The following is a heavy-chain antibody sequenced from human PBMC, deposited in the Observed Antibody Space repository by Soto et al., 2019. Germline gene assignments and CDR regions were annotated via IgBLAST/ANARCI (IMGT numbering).Heavy chain of an antibody. D-gene: IGHD2-8*01. CDR1: GGSISSYY. CDR3: ARHGTRMVRRPFDY. CDR2: VYYSGST. V-gene: IGHV4-59*04. Sequence: SETLSLTCTVSGGSISSYYWSWIRQPPGKGLEWIGSVYYSGSTYYNPSLTSRATVSVNTSRKQFFLRLSSVTAADTAVYYCARHGTRMVRRPFDYWGQGAPVTVSS. J-gene: IGHJ4*02.